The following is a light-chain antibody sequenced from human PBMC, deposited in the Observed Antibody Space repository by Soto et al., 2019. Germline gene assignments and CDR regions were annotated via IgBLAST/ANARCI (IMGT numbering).Light chain of an antibody. V-gene: IGKV3-11*01. CDR2: DAS. CDR1: QSVSSY. J-gene: IGKJ5*01. CDR3: QQRSNWPPIT. Sequence: EIVLTQSPATLSLSPGERATLSCRAGQSVSSYLAWYQQKPGQAPRLLIDDASNSATGIPARFSGSGSGTDFTPTISSLVPEDFAVPYCQQRSNWPPITFGQGTRLEIQ.